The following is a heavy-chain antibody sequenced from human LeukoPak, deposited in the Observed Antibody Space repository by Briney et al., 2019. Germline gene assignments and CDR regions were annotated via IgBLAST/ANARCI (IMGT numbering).Heavy chain of an antibody. V-gene: IGHV3-23*01. CDR1: GFTFTNYA. Sequence: GGSLRLSCAASGFTFTNYAMSWVRQAPGKGLEWVSGISGSRGSTYYADSVKGRFTISRDNSKNTLYLQMDSLRAEDTALYYCAKDPYPYGSGKFDRWGQGTLVTVSS. D-gene: IGHD3-10*01. CDR3: AKDPYPYGSGKFDR. J-gene: IGHJ5*02. CDR2: ISGSRGST.